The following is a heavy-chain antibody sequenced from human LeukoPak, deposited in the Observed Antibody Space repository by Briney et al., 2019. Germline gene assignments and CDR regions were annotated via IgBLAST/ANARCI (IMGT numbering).Heavy chain of an antibody. CDR1: GFTFSSYS. Sequence: GGSLRLSCAGSGFTFSSYSMSWVRQVPGKGLEWVSVIYSGGSTYYADSVKGRFTISRDNAKNTLYLQMNSLRAEDTAVYYCAREYCSGGSCLYFQHWGQGTLVTVSS. J-gene: IGHJ1*01. V-gene: IGHV3-66*01. CDR2: IYSGGST. D-gene: IGHD2-15*01. CDR3: AREYCSGGSCLYFQH.